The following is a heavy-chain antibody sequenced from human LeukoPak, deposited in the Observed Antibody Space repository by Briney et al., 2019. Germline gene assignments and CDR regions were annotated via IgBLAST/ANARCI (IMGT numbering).Heavy chain of an antibody. V-gene: IGHV4-61*02. CDR1: GGSVTRGAYS. Sequence: SQTLSLTCTVSGGSVTRGAYSWTWIRQPVGKGLEWIGRIYTSGDTKYNPSLKSRVTISVGASNNQFSLKLTSVTAADTAVYYCASGDYGAGSPVMRYWGHGTLVIVSS. D-gene: IGHD3-10*01. CDR3: ASGDYGAGSPVMRY. J-gene: IGHJ4*01. CDR2: IYTSGDT.